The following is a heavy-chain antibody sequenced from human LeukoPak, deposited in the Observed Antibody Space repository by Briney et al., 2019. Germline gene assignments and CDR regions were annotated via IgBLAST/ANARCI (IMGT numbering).Heavy chain of an antibody. J-gene: IGHJ4*02. V-gene: IGHV1-46*01. CDR1: GYTFTSYG. D-gene: IGHD3-22*01. Sequence: ASVTVSCKASGYTFTSYGISWVRQAPGQGLEWMGIINPRGGSTTYAQKFLGRVTMTRDTSTSTVYMELSSLRSEDTAVYYCARGFYDSSGYYLGYWGQGTLVTVSS. CDR3: ARGFYDSSGYYLGY. CDR2: INPRGGST.